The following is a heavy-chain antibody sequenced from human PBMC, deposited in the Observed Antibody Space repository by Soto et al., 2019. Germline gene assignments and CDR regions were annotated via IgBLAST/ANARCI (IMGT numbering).Heavy chain of an antibody. Sequence: SETLSRTGSVSGCSISSGNNYWSWIRQPPGKGLEWIGYIYYSGSTYYNPSLKSRVTISVDTSKNQFSLKLSSVTAADTAVYYCARELTAAVLRYNWFDPWGQGTLVTSPQ. CDR1: GCSISSGNNY. V-gene: IGHV4-30-4*01. J-gene: IGHJ5*02. D-gene: IGHD2-8*01. CDR2: IYYSGST. CDR3: ARELTAAVLRYNWFDP.